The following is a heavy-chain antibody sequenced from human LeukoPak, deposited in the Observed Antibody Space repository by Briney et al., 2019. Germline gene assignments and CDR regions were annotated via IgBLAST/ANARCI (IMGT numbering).Heavy chain of an antibody. CDR3: TRTVVVTPTSEFDY. CDR1: GFTFGDYA. J-gene: IGHJ4*02. CDR2: IRSKAYGGTT. Sequence: GGSLRLSCTASGFTFGDYAMSWFRQAPGKGLEWVGFIRSKAYGGTTEYAASVKGRFTISRDDSKSIAYLQMNSLKTEDTAVYYCTRTVVVTPTSEFDYWGQGTLVTVSS. D-gene: IGHD2-21*02. V-gene: IGHV3-49*03.